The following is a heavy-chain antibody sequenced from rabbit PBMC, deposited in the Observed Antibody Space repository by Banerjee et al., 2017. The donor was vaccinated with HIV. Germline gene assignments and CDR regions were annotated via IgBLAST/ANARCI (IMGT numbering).Heavy chain of an antibody. CDR2: MDTGDGNT. Sequence: EEYGGDLVQPEGSLTLTCKASGLDFSSSYWICWVRQAPGKGLEWIACMDTGDGNTAYASWAKGRFTISKTSSTTVTLQMTSLTAADTATYFCARKWDLWGPGTLVTVS. CDR1: GLDFSSSYW. V-gene: IGHV1S45*01. D-gene: IGHD3-1*01. J-gene: IGHJ4*01. CDR3: ARKWDL.